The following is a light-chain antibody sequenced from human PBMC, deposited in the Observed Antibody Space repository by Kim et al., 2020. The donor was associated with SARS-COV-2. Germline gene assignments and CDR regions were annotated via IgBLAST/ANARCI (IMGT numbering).Light chain of an antibody. CDR1: NIGGEI. CDR2: GDF. Sequence: SYELTQPVSVSVPLGQTATITCEGDNIGGEIVHWYQQKPGQAPVRVIYGDFKRPSGIPERFSGSKSGNTATLTITGAQAGDEGDYFCQVWDSHTYIFGVGTKVTVL. CDR3: QVWDSHTYI. J-gene: IGLJ1*01. V-gene: IGLV3-9*01.